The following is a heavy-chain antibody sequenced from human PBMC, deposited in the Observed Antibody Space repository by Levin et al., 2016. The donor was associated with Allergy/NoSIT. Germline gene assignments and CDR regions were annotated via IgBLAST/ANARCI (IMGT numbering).Heavy chain of an antibody. J-gene: IGHJ4*02. D-gene: IGHD3-22*01. Sequence: WVRQAPGQGLEWMGGIIPIFGTANYAQKFQGRVMITADESTSTAYMELSSLRSEDTAVYYCAAEGGGYYDSSGYWGLDYWGQGTLVTVSS. CDR2: IIPIFGTA. CDR3: AAEGGGYYDSSGYWGLDY. V-gene: IGHV1-69*01.